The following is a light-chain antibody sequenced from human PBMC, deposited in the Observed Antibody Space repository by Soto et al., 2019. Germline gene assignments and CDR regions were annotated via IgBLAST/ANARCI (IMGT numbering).Light chain of an antibody. Sequence: DIQMTQSPSTLSASVGDRVTITCRASQSISSLLAWYQQKPGKAPKLLIYDASSLESGVPSRFSGSGSGTEFTLTISSLQPDDFATYYCQQYRAFGQGTKVDIK. CDR1: QSISSL. CDR3: QQYRA. V-gene: IGKV1-5*01. J-gene: IGKJ1*01. CDR2: DAS.